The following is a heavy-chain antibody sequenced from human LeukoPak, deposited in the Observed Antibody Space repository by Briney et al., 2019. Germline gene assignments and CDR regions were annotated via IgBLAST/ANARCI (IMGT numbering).Heavy chain of an antibody. J-gene: IGHJ4*02. D-gene: IGHD3-22*01. Sequence: LAGGSLRLSCAASGFTFSSYAMHWVRQAPGKGLEWVAVISYDGSNKYYADSVKGRFTISRDNSKNTLYLQMNSLRAEDTAVYYCASETDANAMIGPFDYWGQGTLVTVSS. CDR1: GFTFSSYA. V-gene: IGHV3-30-3*01. CDR2: ISYDGSNK. CDR3: ASETDANAMIGPFDY.